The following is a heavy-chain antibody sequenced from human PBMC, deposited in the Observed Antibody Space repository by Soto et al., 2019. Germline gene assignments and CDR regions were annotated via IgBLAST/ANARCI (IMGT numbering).Heavy chain of an antibody. Sequence: SXKVSFKASGYSXTNNDVRLVRQATGQGLEWMGWMNPGSGDTGYAQKFQGRVTMTRDISIDTAYMELSSLRSDDTAIHYCARMETFGSLNWFDPWGQGTLGTVSS. CDR3: ARMETFGSLNWFDP. D-gene: IGHD3-16*01. V-gene: IGHV1-8*01. CDR2: MNPGSGDT. J-gene: IGHJ5*02. CDR1: GYSXTNND.